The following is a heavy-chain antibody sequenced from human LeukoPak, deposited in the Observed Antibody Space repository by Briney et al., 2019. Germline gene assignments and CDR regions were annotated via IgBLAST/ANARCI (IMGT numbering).Heavy chain of an antibody. D-gene: IGHD3-3*01. CDR1: GSTFTSYY. V-gene: IGHV1-46*01. CDR2: INPSGGST. CDR3: ARDLDFWSGYPKNWFDP. J-gene: IGHJ5*02. Sequence: ASVKVSCKASGSTFTSYYMHWVRQAPGQGLEWMGIINPSGGSTSYAQKFQGRVTMTRDTSTSTVYMELSSLRSEDTAVYYCARDLDFWSGYPKNWFDPWGQGTLVTVSS.